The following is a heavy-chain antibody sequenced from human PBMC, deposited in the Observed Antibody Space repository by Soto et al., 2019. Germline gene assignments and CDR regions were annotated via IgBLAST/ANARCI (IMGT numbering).Heavy chain of an antibody. Sequence: EVQLLESGGGLVRPGGSLRLSCAASGFTFYNYAMNWVRQAPGKGLEWVSTISGGGDGTYYADSVKGRFTISRDNSRNTVYLQMISLRAEDTAVYYCAKKGLGSLATYCTTGDCHYDFDVWGQGTLVTVSS. CDR3: AKKGLGSLATYCTTGDCHYDFDV. J-gene: IGHJ3*01. D-gene: IGHD2-8*01. V-gene: IGHV3-23*01. CDR2: ISGGGDGT. CDR1: GFTFYNYA.